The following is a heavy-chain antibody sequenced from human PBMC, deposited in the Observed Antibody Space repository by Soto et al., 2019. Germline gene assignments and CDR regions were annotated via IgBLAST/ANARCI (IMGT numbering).Heavy chain of an antibody. J-gene: IGHJ5*02. Sequence: GESLKISCKGSGYSSSNYWIAWVRQMPGKGLEYMGIIYPSDSQTRYSPSFQGQVTISADKSISTAYLQWSSLTASDTAIYYCARHGFYGDYSSNYFDPWGQGTLVTVSS. CDR2: IYPSDSQT. V-gene: IGHV5-51*01. D-gene: IGHD4-17*01. CDR3: ARHGFYGDYSSNYFDP. CDR1: GYSSSNYW.